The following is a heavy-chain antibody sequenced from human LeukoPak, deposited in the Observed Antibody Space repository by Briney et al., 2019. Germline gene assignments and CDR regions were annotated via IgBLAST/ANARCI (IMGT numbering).Heavy chain of an antibody. V-gene: IGHV4-61*08. CDR1: GGSISSGGYS. CDR2: IYYSGTT. CDR3: ARQGHDSSGSYADWFDP. J-gene: IGHJ5*02. Sequence: SETLSLTCAVSGGSISSGGYSWNWIRQPPGKRLEWIGYIYYSGTTSYNPSLKSRVTISVDTSKNQFSLKLSSVTAADTAVYYCARQGHDSSGSYADWFDPWGQGTLVTVSS. D-gene: IGHD3-22*01.